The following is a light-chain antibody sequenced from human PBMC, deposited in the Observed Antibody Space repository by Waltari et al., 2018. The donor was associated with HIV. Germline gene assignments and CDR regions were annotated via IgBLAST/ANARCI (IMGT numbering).Light chain of an antibody. V-gene: IGLV8-61*01. CDR2: STN. J-gene: IGLJ2*01. CDR1: SGSVSTSYY. Sequence: QTVVTQEPSFSVSPGGTVTLTCGLNSGSVSTSYYPSWYPQPPRQAPRTSIYSTNGRSAGVHDRFSGSSLGNKAALTITGAQADDECDYYCALYMGSAILFGGGTKLTVL. CDR3: ALYMGSAIL.